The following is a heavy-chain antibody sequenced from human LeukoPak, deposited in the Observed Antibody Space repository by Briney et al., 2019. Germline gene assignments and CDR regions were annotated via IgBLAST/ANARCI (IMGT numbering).Heavy chain of an antibody. CDR2: ISYGESP. Sequence: SETLSLTCTVSGGSISRHYWSWIRQPPGKGLEWIGHISYGESPNYNPSLKSRVTISEDTSRNQFSLNLYSATAADTAVYYCARHGGSYCSGGTCYSDWFDPWGQGTLVTVSS. V-gene: IGHV4-59*08. CDR3: ARHGGSYCSGGTCYSDWFDP. CDR1: GGSISRHY. D-gene: IGHD2-15*01. J-gene: IGHJ5*02.